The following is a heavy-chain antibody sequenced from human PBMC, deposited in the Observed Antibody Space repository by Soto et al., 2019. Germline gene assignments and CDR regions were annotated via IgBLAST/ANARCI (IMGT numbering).Heavy chain of an antibody. Sequence: GESLKISCKGSGYSFTSYWIGWVRQMPGKGLEWMGIIYPGDSDTRYSPSFQGQVTISAAKSISTAYLQWSSLKASDTAMYYCARRPKAHFHSYYYYYMDVWGKGTTVTVSS. CDR2: IYPGDSDT. CDR1: GYSFTSYW. CDR3: ARRPKAHFHSYYYYYMDV. J-gene: IGHJ6*03. V-gene: IGHV5-51*01.